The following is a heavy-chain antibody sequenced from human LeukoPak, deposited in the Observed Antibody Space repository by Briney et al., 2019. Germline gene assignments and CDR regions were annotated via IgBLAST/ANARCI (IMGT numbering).Heavy chain of an antibody. Sequence: GSLRLSCAASGFTFSSYSMNWVRQAPGKGLEWVSYISSSSTIYYADSVKGRFTISRDNAKNSLYLQMNSLRAEDTAVYYCAREPYSSSSYWGQGTLVTVSS. V-gene: IGHV3-48*01. CDR3: AREPYSSSSY. D-gene: IGHD6-6*01. CDR2: ISSSSTI. J-gene: IGHJ4*02. CDR1: GFTFSSYS.